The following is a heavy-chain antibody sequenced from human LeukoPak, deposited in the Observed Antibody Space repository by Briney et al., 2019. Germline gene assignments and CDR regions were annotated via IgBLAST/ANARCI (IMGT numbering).Heavy chain of an antibody. CDR3: ASERPATENWFFDL. CDR2: IYYSGST. J-gene: IGHJ2*01. V-gene: IGHV4-59*01. Sequence: PSETLSLTCTVSGSSISSYYWSWIRQPPGRGLEWIGYIYYSGSTNYNPSLKSRVTISVDTSKSQFSLNLSSVTAADTAVYYCASERPATENWFFDLWGRGTLVTVSS. CDR1: GSSISSYY. D-gene: IGHD1-26*01.